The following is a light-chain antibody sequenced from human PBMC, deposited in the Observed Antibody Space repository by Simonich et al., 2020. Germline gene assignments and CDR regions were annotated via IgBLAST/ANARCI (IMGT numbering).Light chain of an antibody. V-gene: IGKV4-1*01. Sequence: DIVMTQSPDSLAVSLGERATINCKSSQSVLYSSNNKNYLAWYQQKPGQPHKLLIYWASTRESGVPDRFSGSGSGTDFTLTIISLQAEDVAVYYCQQYYSTPLTFGGGTKVEIK. CDR3: QQYYSTPLT. CDR2: WAS. J-gene: IGKJ4*01. CDR1: QSVLYSSNNKNY.